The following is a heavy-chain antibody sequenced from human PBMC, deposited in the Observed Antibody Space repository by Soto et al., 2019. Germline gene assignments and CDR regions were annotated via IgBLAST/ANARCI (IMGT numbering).Heavy chain of an antibody. D-gene: IGHD6-6*01. CDR1: GYTFTGYY. J-gene: IGHJ6*02. V-gene: IGHV1-2*02. Sequence: QVQLVQSGTEVKKPGASVKVSCKASGYTFTGYYMHWVRQAPGQGLEWMGWINPNSGGSNYAQKFQGRVTMTRDTSISTAYMELSSLRSDDTAVYFCARDQDTSSSRGWMDVWDPGTTVTVSS. CDR3: ARDQDTSSSRGWMDV. CDR2: INPNSGGS.